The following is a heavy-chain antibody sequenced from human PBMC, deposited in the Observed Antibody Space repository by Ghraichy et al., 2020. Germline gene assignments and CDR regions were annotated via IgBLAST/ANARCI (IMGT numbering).Heavy chain of an antibody. V-gene: IGHV3-23*01. CDR2: ISGSGGST. J-gene: IGHJ4*02. CDR1: GFTFSSYA. Sequence: GGSLRLSCAASGFTFSSYAMSWVRQAPGKGLEWVSAISGSGGSTYYADSVKGRFTISRDNSKNTLYLQMNSLRAEDTAVYYCAKDLYSTYIAVAGQRVDYWGQGTLVTVSS. D-gene: IGHD6-19*01. CDR3: AKDLYSTYIAVAGQRVDY.